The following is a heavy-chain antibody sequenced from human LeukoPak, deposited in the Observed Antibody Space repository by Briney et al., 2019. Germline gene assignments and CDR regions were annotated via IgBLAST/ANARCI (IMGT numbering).Heavy chain of an antibody. J-gene: IGHJ5*02. Sequence: SETLSLTCTVSGGSISSYYWSWIRRPPGKGLEWIGYIYYSGSTNYNPSLKSRVTISVDTSKNQFSLKLSSVTAADTAVYYCARGPTSDWFDPWGQGTLVTVSS. D-gene: IGHD5-12*01. CDR1: GGSISSYY. CDR3: ARGPTSDWFDP. V-gene: IGHV4-59*01. CDR2: IYYSGST.